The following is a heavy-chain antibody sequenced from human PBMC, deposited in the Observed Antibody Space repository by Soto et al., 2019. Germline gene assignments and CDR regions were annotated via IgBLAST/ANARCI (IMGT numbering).Heavy chain of an antibody. D-gene: IGHD6-13*01. J-gene: IGHJ4*02. CDR3: AKDGGKKSSSWYFDY. CDR2: ISGSGGST. CDR1: GFTFSSYA. Sequence: GGSLRLSCAASGFTFSSYAMSWVRQAPGKGLEWVSAISGSGGSTYYADSVKGRFTISRDNSKNTLYLQMNSLRAEDTAVYYGAKDGGKKSSSWYFDYWGQGTLVTVSS. V-gene: IGHV3-23*01.